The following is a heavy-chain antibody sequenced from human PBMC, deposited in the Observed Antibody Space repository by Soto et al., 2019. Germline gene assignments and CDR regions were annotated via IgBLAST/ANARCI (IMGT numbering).Heavy chain of an antibody. J-gene: IGHJ4*02. V-gene: IGHV3-9*01. CDR1: GFTFDDYA. Sequence: EVQLAESGGGLVQPGRSLRLSCAASGFTFDDYAMHWVRQAPGKGLEWVSGISWNSGKIGYADSVKGRFTISRDNANNSLYLQMNSLRPEDTAFYYCAKEIVGAINYWGQGTLVTVSS. CDR3: AKEIVGAINY. D-gene: IGHD1-26*01. CDR2: ISWNSGKI.